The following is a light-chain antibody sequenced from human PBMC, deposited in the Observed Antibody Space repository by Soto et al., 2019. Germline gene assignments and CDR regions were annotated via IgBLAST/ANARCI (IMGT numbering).Light chain of an antibody. CDR3: ASYVSGSGVFV. J-gene: IGLJ1*01. Sequence: QSALTQPASMSGSPGQSITISCTGSSSDIGSYNYVSWYQHHPGKAPKLMIYDVTTRPSGISNRFSGSKSGHTASLTISGLQAEDGADYYCASYVSGSGVFVFGPGTKVTVL. V-gene: IGLV2-14*03. CDR1: SSDIGSYNY. CDR2: DVT.